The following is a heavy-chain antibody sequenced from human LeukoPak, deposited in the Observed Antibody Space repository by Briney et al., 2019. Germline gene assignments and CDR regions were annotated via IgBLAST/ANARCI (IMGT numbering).Heavy chain of an antibody. J-gene: IGHJ6*03. V-gene: IGHV3-21*01. Sequence: GGSLRLSCAASGFTFSSYNMNWVRQAPGKGLEWVSSISSSSGYIYYADSVMGRFTISRDNAKNSLYLQMNSLRAEDTAVYYCARAPTYNCGGDCYSTYYYYYMDVWGKGTTVTISS. CDR1: GFTFSSYN. D-gene: IGHD2-21*02. CDR3: ARAPTYNCGGDCYSTYYYYYMDV. CDR2: ISSSSGYI.